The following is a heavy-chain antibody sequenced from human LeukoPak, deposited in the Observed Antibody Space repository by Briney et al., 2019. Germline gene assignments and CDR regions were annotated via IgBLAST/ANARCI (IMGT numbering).Heavy chain of an antibody. J-gene: IGHJ2*01. CDR3: ARAGWENWYFDL. Sequence: ASVKVSCKASGYTFTDYYVHWVRQAPGQGLEWMGWINPNSGGTNYAQKFQARVTMTRDTSISTAYMELSRLRSDDTAVYYCARAGWENWYFDLWGRGTLVTVSS. CDR1: GYTFTDYY. D-gene: IGHD6-19*01. CDR2: INPNSGGT. V-gene: IGHV1-2*02.